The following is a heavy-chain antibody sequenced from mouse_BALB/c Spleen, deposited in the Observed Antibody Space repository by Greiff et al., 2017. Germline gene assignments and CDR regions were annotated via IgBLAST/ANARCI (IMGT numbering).Heavy chain of an antibody. CDR3: ARSPTMITTNWFAY. CDR2: ISSGSSTI. CDR1: GFTFSSFG. J-gene: IGHJ3*01. V-gene: IGHV5-17*02. Sequence: EVMLVESGGGLVQPGGSRKLSCAASGFTFSSFGMHWVRQAPEKGLEWVAYISSGSSTIYYADTVKGRFTISRDNPKNTLFLQMTSLRSEDTAMYYCARSPTMITTNWFAYWGQGTLVTVSA. D-gene: IGHD2-4*01.